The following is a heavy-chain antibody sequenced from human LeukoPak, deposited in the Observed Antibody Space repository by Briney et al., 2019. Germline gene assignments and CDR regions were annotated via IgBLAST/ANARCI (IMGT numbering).Heavy chain of an antibody. D-gene: IGHD3-10*01. CDR1: GGSISSYY. Sequence: SETLSLTCTVSGGSISSYYWSWIRQPPGKGLEWIGYIYYSGSTNYNPSLKSRVIISVDTSKNQFSLKLSSVTAADTAVYYCARHSIGSGYRYGSGTSYNNGMDVWGQGTTVTVSS. J-gene: IGHJ6*02. V-gene: IGHV4-59*08. CDR2: IYYSGST. CDR3: ARHSIGSGYRYGSGTSYNNGMDV.